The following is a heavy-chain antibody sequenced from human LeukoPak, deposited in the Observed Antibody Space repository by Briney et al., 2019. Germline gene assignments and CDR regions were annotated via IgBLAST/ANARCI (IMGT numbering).Heavy chain of an antibody. Sequence: ASVKVSCKASGYTFTGYYMHWVRQAPGQGLEWMGWINPNSGGTNYAQKFQGRVTMTWDTSISTAPMELSRLRSDDTALYYCARGIAARKFDYWGQGTLVTVSS. J-gene: IGHJ4*02. V-gene: IGHV1-2*02. CDR2: INPNSGGT. CDR1: GYTFTGYY. CDR3: ARGIAARKFDY. D-gene: IGHD6-6*01.